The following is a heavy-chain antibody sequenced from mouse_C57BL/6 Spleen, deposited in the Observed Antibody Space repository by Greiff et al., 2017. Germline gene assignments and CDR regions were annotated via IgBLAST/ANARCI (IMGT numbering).Heavy chain of an antibody. Sequence: VQLQQSGAELVRPGASVTLSCKASGYTFTDYEMHWVKQTPVHGLEWIGAIDPETGGTAYNQKFKGKAILTADKSSSTAYMELRSLTSEDSAVYYCTRSDYGSSGYFDYWGQGTTLTVSS. J-gene: IGHJ2*01. V-gene: IGHV1-15*01. CDR3: TRSDYGSSGYFDY. CDR1: GYTFTDYE. CDR2: IDPETGGT. D-gene: IGHD1-1*01.